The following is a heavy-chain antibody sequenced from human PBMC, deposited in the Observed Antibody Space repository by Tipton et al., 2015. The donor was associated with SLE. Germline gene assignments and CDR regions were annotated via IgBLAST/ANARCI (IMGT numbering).Heavy chain of an antibody. CDR1: GGSISSGGYS. D-gene: IGHD5-18*01. CDR3: ARARGRYSYGYDAFDI. J-gene: IGHJ3*02. V-gene: IGHV4-30-2*01. CDR2: IYHSGST. Sequence: TLSLTCAVSGGSISSGGYSWSWIRQPPGKGLEWIGYIYHSGSTYYNPSLKSRVTISVDTSKNQFSLKLSSVTAADTAVYYCARARGRYSYGYDAFDIWDQGTMVTVSS.